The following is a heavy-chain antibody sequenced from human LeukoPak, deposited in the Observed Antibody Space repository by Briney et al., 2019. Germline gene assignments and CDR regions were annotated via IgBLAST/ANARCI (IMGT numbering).Heavy chain of an antibody. CDR2: ISSSSSYI. V-gene: IGHV3-21*04. CDR1: GFTFSSYS. J-gene: IGHJ5*02. D-gene: IGHD6-13*01. Sequence: GGSLRLSCAASGFTFSSYSMNWVRQAPGKGLEWVSSISSSSSYIYYADSVKGRFTISRDNAKNSLYLQMNSLRAEDTALYHCATVGSSSWKWEFDPWGQGTLVTVSS. CDR3: ATVGSSSWKWEFDP.